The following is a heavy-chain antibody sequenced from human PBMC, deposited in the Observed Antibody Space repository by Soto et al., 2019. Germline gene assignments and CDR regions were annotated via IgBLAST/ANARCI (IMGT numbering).Heavy chain of an antibody. CDR3: ARDFNFSSSWYNWFDP. Sequence: SQTLSLTCAISGDSVSSNSAAWNWIRQSPSRGLEWLGRTYYRSKWYNDYAVSVKSRITINPDTSKNQFSLQLNSVTPDDTAVYYCARDFNFSSSWYNWFDPWGQGTLVTVSS. V-gene: IGHV6-1*01. J-gene: IGHJ5*02. D-gene: IGHD6-13*01. CDR2: TYYRSKWYN. CDR1: GDSVSSNSAA.